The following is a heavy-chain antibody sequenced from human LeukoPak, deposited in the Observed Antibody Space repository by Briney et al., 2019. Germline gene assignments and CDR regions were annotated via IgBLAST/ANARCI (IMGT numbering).Heavy chain of an antibody. D-gene: IGHD3-22*01. CDR2: FDPEDGET. Sequence: ASVKVSCKVSGYTLTELSMHWVRQAPGKGLEWMGGFDPEDGETIYAQKFQGRITMTEDTSTDTAYMELSSLRSEDTAVYYCATAPYYYDSSGYPHRHAFDIWGQGTMVTVSS. CDR1: GYTLTELS. V-gene: IGHV1-24*01. J-gene: IGHJ3*02. CDR3: ATAPYYYDSSGYPHRHAFDI.